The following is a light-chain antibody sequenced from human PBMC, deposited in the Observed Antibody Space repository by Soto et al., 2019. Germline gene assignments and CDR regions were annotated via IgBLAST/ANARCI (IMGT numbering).Light chain of an antibody. J-gene: IGLJ1*01. CDR2: AVS. V-gene: IGLV2-14*01. CDR3: TSHTTSSPYV. Sequence: QSALTQPASVFGSPGQSITISCTGTSSDVGGYNYVSWYQQHPGKAPKLMIYAVSNRPSGVSNRFSDSKSGYTASLTISALQAEDDADYYCTSHTTSSPYVFGTGTKVTVL. CDR1: SSDVGGYNY.